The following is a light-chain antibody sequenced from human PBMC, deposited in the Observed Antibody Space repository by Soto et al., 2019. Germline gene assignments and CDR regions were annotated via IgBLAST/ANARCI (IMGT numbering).Light chain of an antibody. CDR2: GAS. V-gene: IGKV1-6*01. CDR3: LQNHNYPRK. CDR1: QDISDD. J-gene: IGKJ3*01. Sequence: AIQMTHSPSSLSASVGDRGAITCRASQDISDDVGWYQQTPGKAPKLLISGASRLQSGVPSRFSGSGSGAAFTLTITSLRPEDSATYYCLQNHNYPRKFGPGTKGDIK.